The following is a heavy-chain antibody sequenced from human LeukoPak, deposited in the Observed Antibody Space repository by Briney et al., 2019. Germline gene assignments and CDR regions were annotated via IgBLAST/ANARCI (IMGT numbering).Heavy chain of an antibody. V-gene: IGHV1-46*01. D-gene: IGHD2-2*01. Sequence: GASVKVSCKASGYTFTSYYMHWVRQAPGQGLEWMGIINPSGGSTSYAQKFQGRVTMTRDTSTSTVYMELSSLRSEDTAVCYCARDHRFSGIVVVPAAMGYWGQGTLVTVSS. CDR1: GYTFTSYY. CDR2: INPSGGST. J-gene: IGHJ4*02. CDR3: ARDHRFSGIVVVPAAMGY.